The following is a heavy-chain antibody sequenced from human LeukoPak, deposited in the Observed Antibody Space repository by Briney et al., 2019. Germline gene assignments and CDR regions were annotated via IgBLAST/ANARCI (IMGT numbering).Heavy chain of an antibody. CDR1: TFTFNRFG. CDR3: AKGSDDAFDI. D-gene: IGHD2-15*01. V-gene: IGHV3-30*18. J-gene: IGHJ3*02. CDR2: ISYDGTKK. Sequence: PGGSLRLSCAASTFTFNRFGMHWVRQAPGKGLEWVAVISYDGTKKNYADSVKGRFTISRDNSKNTLYLQMNSLRAEDTAVYYCAKGSDDAFDIWGQGTLVTVSS.